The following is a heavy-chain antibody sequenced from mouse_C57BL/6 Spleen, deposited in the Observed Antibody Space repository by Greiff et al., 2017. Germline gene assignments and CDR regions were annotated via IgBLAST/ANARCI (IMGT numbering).Heavy chain of an antibody. J-gene: IGHJ1*03. CDR1: GFTFSSYG. D-gene: IGHD1-1*01. V-gene: IGHV5-6*01. CDR3: ARHRDYYGSSYVGYFDV. Sequence: DVHLVESGGDLVKPGGSLKLSCAASGFTFSSYGMSWVRQTPDKRLEWVATISSGGSYTYYPDSVKGRFTISRDNAKNTLYLQMSSLKSEDTAMYYCARHRDYYGSSYVGYFDVWGTGTTVTVSS. CDR2: ISSGGSYT.